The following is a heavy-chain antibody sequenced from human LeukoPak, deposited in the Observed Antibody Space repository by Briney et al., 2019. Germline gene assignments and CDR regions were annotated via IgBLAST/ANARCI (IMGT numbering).Heavy chain of an antibody. CDR1: GFAFSSHG. CDR3: ARSSGSYFDN. Sequence: GRSLRLSCAASGFAFSSHGMVWVRQAPGKGLEWVAVIWYDGSKKYYTDSVEGRFTISRDNSKNTLYLQMNSLRAEDTAVYYCARSSGSYFDNWGQGTLVTVSS. CDR2: IWYDGSKK. D-gene: IGHD1-26*01. V-gene: IGHV3-33*01. J-gene: IGHJ4*02.